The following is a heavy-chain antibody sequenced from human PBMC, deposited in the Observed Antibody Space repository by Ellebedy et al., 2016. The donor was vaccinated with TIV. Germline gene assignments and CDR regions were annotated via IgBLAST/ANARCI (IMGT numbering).Heavy chain of an antibody. V-gene: IGHV3-53*01. D-gene: IGHD4-11*01. J-gene: IGHJ4*02. Sequence: GESLKISCAASGFTVSSNYMSWVRQAPGKGLEWVSVIYSGGSTYYADSVKGRFTISRDNSKNTLYLQMNSLRAEDTAVYSCAHIEGDYSNFCWGQGTLVTVSS. CDR2: IYSGGST. CDR3: AHIEGDYSNFC. CDR1: GFTVSSNY.